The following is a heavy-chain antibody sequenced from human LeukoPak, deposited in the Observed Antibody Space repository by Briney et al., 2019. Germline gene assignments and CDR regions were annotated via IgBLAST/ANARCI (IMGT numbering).Heavy chain of an antibody. CDR2: IYTSGST. CDR3: ARGYYDFWSGYLYMDV. D-gene: IGHD3-3*01. V-gene: IGHV4-61*02. CDR1: GGSISSGSYY. J-gene: IGHJ6*03. Sequence: SETLSLTCTVSGGSISSGSYYWSWIRQPAGKGLEWIGRIYTSGSTNYNPSLKSRVTISVDTSKTQFSLKLSSVTAADTAVYYCARGYYDFWSGYLYMDVWGKGTTVTVSS.